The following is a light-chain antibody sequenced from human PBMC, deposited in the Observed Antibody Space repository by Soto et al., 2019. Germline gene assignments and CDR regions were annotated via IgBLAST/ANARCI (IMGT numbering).Light chain of an antibody. Sequence: QSVLTQPASVSGSPGQSITISCTGTSSDVGGYNYVSWYQQHPGKAPKLMIYDVSNRPSGVSNRFSGSKSGNTASLTISGLQAEDEAVYYCSSYTSSSTSPVFGGGTKLTVL. CDR2: DVS. V-gene: IGLV2-14*01. J-gene: IGLJ2*01. CDR1: SSDVGGYNY. CDR3: SSYTSSSTSPV.